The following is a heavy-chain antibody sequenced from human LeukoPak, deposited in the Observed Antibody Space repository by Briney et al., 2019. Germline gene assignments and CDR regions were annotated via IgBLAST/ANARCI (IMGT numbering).Heavy chain of an antibody. V-gene: IGHV1-24*01. J-gene: IGHJ6*02. D-gene: IGHD2-15*01. CDR2: FDPEDGET. CDR1: GYTLTELS. Sequence: ASVKVSCKVSGYTLTELSMHWVRQAPGKGLEWMGGFDPEDGETIYAQKFQGRVTMTEDTSTDTAYMELSSLRSEDTAVYYCARVASPYCSGGSCYSVFSSDYYYYGMDVWGQGTTVTVSS. CDR3: ARVASPYCSGGSCYSVFSSDYYYYGMDV.